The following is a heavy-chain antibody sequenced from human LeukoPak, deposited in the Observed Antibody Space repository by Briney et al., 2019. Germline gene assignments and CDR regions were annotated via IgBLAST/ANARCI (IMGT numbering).Heavy chain of an antibody. CDR3: ARSQIDYGDYVNWFDP. Sequence: SETLSLTCNVSGDSISSYYWNWIRQPPGKGLEWIGYIYDSGSTNYNPSLKSRVTISVDTSKNQFSLTLRSVTAADTAVYYCARSQIDYGDYVNWFDPWGQGTLVTVSS. V-gene: IGHV4-59*01. CDR2: IYDSGST. D-gene: IGHD4-17*01. J-gene: IGHJ5*02. CDR1: GDSISSYY.